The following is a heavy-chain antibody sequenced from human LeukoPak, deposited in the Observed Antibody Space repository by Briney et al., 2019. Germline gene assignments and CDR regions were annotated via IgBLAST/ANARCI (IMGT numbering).Heavy chain of an antibody. D-gene: IGHD6-19*01. CDR2: ISSDGSRV. J-gene: IGHJ4*02. V-gene: IGHV3-74*01. CDR1: GFTFSDYW. CDR3: AKRSAESSGYFDY. Sequence: GGSLRLSCAASGFTFSDYWMHWVRRAPGKGLVWVSRISSDGSRVTYADSVQGRFTISRDNSKNTLYLQMNSLRAEDTAVYYCAKRSAESSGYFDYWGQGTLVTVSS.